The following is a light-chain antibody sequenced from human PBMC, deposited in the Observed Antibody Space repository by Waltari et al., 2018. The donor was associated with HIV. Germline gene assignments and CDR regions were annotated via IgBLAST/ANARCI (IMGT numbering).Light chain of an antibody. CDR3: CSYAGSYSFV. Sequence: QSALTQPRSVSGSPGQSVTISCTGTSSNVGTYNYVSWYKHHPGEAPKVMIYDVSQRPSGVPARFSGSKSGNTASLTISGLQAEDEADYYCCSYAGSYSFVFGTGTKVTV. V-gene: IGLV2-11*01. CDR1: SSNVGTYNY. J-gene: IGLJ1*01. CDR2: DVS.